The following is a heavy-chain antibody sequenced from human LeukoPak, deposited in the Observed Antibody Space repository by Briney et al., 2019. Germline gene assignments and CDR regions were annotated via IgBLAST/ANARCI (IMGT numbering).Heavy chain of an antibody. Sequence: GGSLRLSCAASGFTFSTYPMHWVRQAPGKGLEWVAVISSDGNNQYYADSVKGRFTISRDNSRNTLYLQMNSLRSEDTAVNYCVTGRNYYHDYWGQGTLVTVSS. CDR1: GFTFSTYP. V-gene: IGHV3-30*01. D-gene: IGHD1-14*01. CDR2: ISSDGNNQ. CDR3: VTGRNYYHDY. J-gene: IGHJ4*02.